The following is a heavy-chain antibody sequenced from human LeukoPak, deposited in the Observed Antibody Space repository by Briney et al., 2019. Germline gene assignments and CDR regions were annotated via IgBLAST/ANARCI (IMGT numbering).Heavy chain of an antibody. CDR3: ASQLQEQYDGGYDY. D-gene: IGHD3-16*01. Sequence: GGSLRLSCAASGFTFSSYSMNWVRQAPGKGLEWVSSISSSSSYIYYADSVKGRFTISRDNAKNSLYLQMNSLRSEDTAVYYCASQLQEQYDGGYDYWGQGTLVTVSS. J-gene: IGHJ4*02. V-gene: IGHV3-21*04. CDR2: ISSSSSYI. CDR1: GFTFSSYS.